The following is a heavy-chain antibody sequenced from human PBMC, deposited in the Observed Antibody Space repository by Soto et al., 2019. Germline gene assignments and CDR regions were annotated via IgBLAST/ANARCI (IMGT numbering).Heavy chain of an antibody. J-gene: IGHJ6*02. CDR1: GFTFSDYY. CDR2: SSSSGSTI. Sequence: VQLVESGGGLVKPGGSLRLSCAASGFTFSDYYISWIRQAPGKGLEWVSYSSSSGSTIYYADSVKGRFTISRDKATNSLYLQMNSLRAEDTAVYYCASLYGSGSYFGYYSGMDVWGQWTTVTVSS. V-gene: IGHV3-11*01. D-gene: IGHD3-10*01. CDR3: ASLYGSGSYFGYYSGMDV.